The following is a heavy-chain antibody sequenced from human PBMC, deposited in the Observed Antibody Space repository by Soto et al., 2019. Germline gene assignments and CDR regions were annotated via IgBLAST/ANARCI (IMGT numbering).Heavy chain of an antibody. J-gene: IGHJ4*02. CDR3: ARAAPRYCSGGSCYSGRDY. CDR2: SNHSGNT. CDR1: GGSFSGDY. Sequence: QVQLQQWGAGLLKPSETLSLTCAVYGGSFSGDYWSWIRQPQAKGLELIGESNHSGNTNYNPSLKRRDTISVDTSKNQFSLKLRSVTAADTAVYYCARAAPRYCSGGSCYSGRDYWGPGTLVTVSS. D-gene: IGHD2-15*01. V-gene: IGHV4-34*01.